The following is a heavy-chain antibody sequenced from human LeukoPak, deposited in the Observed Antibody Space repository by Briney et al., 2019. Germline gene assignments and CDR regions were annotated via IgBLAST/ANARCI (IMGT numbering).Heavy chain of an antibody. D-gene: IGHD6-13*01. V-gene: IGHV1-2*02. CDR3: AREGVAAAGYDAFDI. J-gene: IGHJ3*02. CDR2: INPNSGGT. Sequence: GASVKVSCKASGYTFTGYYMHWVRQAPGQGLEWMGWINPNSGGTNYAQKFQGRVTMTRDTSISTAYMELSRLRSDDTAVYYCAREGVAAAGYDAFDIWGQGTMVTVSS. CDR1: GYTFTGYY.